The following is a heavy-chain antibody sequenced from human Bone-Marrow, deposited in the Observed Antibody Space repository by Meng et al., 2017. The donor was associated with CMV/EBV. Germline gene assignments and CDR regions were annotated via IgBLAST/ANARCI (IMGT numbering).Heavy chain of an antibody. CDR3: ANLYDSSGYYYFDY. CDR2: IRYDGSNK. D-gene: IGHD3-22*01. V-gene: IGHV3-30*02. Sequence: SGFTFSSYGMQWVRQAPGKGLEWVAFIRYDGSNKYYADSVKGRFTISRDNSKNTLYLQMNSLRAEDTAVYYCANLYDSSGYYYFDYWGQGTLVTVSS. J-gene: IGHJ4*02. CDR1: GFTFSSYG.